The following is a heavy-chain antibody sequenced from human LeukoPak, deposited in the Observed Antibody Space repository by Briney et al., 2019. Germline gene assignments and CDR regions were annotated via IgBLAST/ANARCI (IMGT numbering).Heavy chain of an antibody. CDR2: IYHSGTT. J-gene: IGHJ3*02. V-gene: IGHV4-59*01. CDR3: ARFSDFWSGYYRHDAFDI. CDR1: GGSISSWF. D-gene: IGHD3-3*01. Sequence: PSETLSLTCNVSGGSISSWFWNWIRQPPGKGLEWIGYIYHSGTTKYNPSLKSRVTISIATSKKQFSLRLSSVTAADTAVYYCARFSDFWSGYYRHDAFDIWGQGTTVTVSS.